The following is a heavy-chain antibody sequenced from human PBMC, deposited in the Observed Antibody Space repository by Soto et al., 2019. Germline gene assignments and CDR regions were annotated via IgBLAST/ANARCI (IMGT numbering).Heavy chain of an antibody. J-gene: IGHJ3*02. CDR2: ISWNSGSI. Sequence: GGSLRLSCAASGFTFDDYAMHWVRQAPGKGLEWVSGISWNSGSIGYADSVKGRFTISRDNAKNSLYLQMNSLRAEDTALYYCAKDMSPQGAFDIWGQGTMVTVSS. CDR3: AKDMSPQGAFDI. V-gene: IGHV3-9*01. CDR1: GFTFDDYA.